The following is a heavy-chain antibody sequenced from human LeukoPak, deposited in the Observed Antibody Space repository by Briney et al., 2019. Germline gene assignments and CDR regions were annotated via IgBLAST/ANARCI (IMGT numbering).Heavy chain of an antibody. V-gene: IGHV4-61*02. CDR1: GGSVSSGSYY. D-gene: IGHD2-15*01. CDR2: IYTSGST. CDR3: ARVSCSGGSCSFDY. Sequence: SGTLSLTCTVSGGSVSSGSYYWSWIRQPAGKGLEWIGRIYTSGSTNYNPSLKSRVTISVDTSKNQFSLKLSSVTAADTAVYYCARVSCSGGSCSFDYWGQGTLVTVSS. J-gene: IGHJ4*02.